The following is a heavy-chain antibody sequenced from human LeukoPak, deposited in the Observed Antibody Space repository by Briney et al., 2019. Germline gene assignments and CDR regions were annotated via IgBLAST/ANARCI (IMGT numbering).Heavy chain of an antibody. J-gene: IGHJ1*01. V-gene: IGHV1-69*04. Sequence: ASVKVSCRSSGGSFSNYVISWVRQGPGQRPEWMGRIIPMTGMPNYSPKLLGRITITADISTSTAYLELSSLRSDDTAVYFCARRGESPGEYFQYWGQGTLVTVSS. D-gene: IGHD5-12*01. CDR1: GGSFSNYV. CDR2: IIPMTGMP. CDR3: ARRGESPGEYFQY.